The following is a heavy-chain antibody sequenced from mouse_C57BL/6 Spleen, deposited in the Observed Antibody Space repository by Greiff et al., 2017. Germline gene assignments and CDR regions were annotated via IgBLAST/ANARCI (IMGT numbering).Heavy chain of an antibody. CDR3: ARSAGGNYWYFDV. V-gene: IGHV1-64*01. CDR1: GYTFTSYW. J-gene: IGHJ1*03. Sequence: QVHVKQPGAELVKPGASVKLSCKASGYTFTSYWMHWVKQRPGQGLEWIGMIHPNSGSTNYNEKFKSKATLTVDKSSSTAYMQLSSLTSEDSAVYYCARSAGGNYWYFDVWGTGTTVTVAS. D-gene: IGHD1-1*02. CDR2: IHPNSGST.